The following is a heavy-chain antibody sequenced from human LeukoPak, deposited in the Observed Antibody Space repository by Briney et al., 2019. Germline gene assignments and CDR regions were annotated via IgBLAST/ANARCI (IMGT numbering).Heavy chain of an antibody. CDR3: ARGRVEMATIDFDY. J-gene: IGHJ4*02. CDR2: IYTSGST. Sequence: PSETLSLTCAVSGGSISSSSYYWDWIRQPPGKGLEWIGRIYTSGSTNYNPSLKSRVTISVDTSKSQFSLKLSSVTAADTAMYYCARGRVEMATIDFDYWGQGTLVTVSS. D-gene: IGHD5-24*01. CDR1: GGSISSSSYY. V-gene: IGHV4-61*02.